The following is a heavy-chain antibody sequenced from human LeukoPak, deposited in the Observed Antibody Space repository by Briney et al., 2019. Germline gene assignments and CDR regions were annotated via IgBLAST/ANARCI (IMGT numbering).Heavy chain of an antibody. Sequence: GGSLRLSRAASGCTFSSYWMSWVRQAPGQGLEWVANIKQDGSEKYYVDSVKGRFTISRDKAKKSLYLQMHSLRAEDTAVYYCASRGWSIAAATKPTKVDYWGQGTLVTVSS. CDR1: GCTFSSYW. CDR3: ASRGWSIAAATKPTKVDY. V-gene: IGHV3-7*01. J-gene: IGHJ4*02. D-gene: IGHD6-13*01. CDR2: IKQDGSEK.